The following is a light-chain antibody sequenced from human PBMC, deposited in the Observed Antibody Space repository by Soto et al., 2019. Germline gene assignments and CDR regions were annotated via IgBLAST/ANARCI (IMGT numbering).Light chain of an antibody. V-gene: IGKV3-20*01. CDR2: GAS. CDR3: HHYET. Sequence: EVVLTQSPGTVSLSPGERATLSCRASQSVSSSYLAWYQQKPGQAPRLLIYGASSRATGIPDRFSGSGSGTDFTLTISRLEPEDFAVYYCHHYETFGQGTKVEVK. CDR1: QSVSSSY. J-gene: IGKJ1*01.